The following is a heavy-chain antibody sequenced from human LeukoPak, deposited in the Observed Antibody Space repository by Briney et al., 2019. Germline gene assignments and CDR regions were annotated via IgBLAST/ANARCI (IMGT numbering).Heavy chain of an antibody. CDR1: GFTFDDYA. CDR3: AKDSPIAVAGNFDY. J-gene: IGHJ4*02. Sequence: PGGSLRLSCAASGFTFDDYAMHWVRQAPGKGLEWVSGISWNSGSIGYADSVKGRFTISRDNAKNSLYLQMNSLRAEDTALYYCAKDSPIAVAGNFDYWGQGTLVTVSS. D-gene: IGHD6-19*01. V-gene: IGHV3-9*01. CDR2: ISWNSGSI.